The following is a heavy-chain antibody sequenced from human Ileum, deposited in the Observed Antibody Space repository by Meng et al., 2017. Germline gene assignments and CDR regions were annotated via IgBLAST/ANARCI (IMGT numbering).Heavy chain of an antibody. CDR2: IYYSGST. J-gene: IGHJ5*02. CDR1: YGSITSSYY. D-gene: IGHD6-19*01. V-gene: IGHV4-39*07. CDR3: ARDGTTAVPGVWFDP. Sequence: HRQGRGQGLVTPSTPLSFTCSVSYGSITSSYYGGWIRQPPGKGLEWIASIYYSGSTYYNPSLKSRVTISVDTSKNQFSLKVISVTAADTAVYYCARDGTTAVPGVWFDPWGQGTLVTVSS.